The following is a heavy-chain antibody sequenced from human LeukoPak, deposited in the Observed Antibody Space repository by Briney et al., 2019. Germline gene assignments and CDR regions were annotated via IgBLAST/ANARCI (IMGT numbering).Heavy chain of an antibody. J-gene: IGHJ4*02. Sequence: PSETLSLTCTVSGGSISSDYWSWIRQPPGKGLEWIGCIYYSGTTNYNPSLQSRVSISIDTSKKQFSLKLTSVTAADTAVYYCARHQLRGFLDDNWGQGTPVTVSS. CDR1: GGSISSDY. CDR2: IYYSGTT. V-gene: IGHV4-59*08. CDR3: ARHQLRGFLDDN. D-gene: IGHD3-10*01.